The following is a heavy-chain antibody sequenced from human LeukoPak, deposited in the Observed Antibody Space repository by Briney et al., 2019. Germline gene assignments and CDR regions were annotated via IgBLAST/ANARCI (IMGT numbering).Heavy chain of an antibody. CDR2: IGYDSGT. CDR3: ARKTAGHYPFDS. J-gene: IGHJ4*01. D-gene: IGHD3-22*01. CDR1: GFTFSRSS. V-gene: IGHV3-23*01. Sequence: GGSLRLSCAASGFTFSRSSMNWVRQAPGKALEWVSVIGYDSGTFYADSVRGRFTISRDNSKSTLFLQMNSLRIEDTAVYYCARKTAGHYPFDSWGQGTLVTVSS.